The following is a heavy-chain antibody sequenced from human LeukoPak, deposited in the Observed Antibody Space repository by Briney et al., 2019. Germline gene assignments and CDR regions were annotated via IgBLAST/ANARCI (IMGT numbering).Heavy chain of an antibody. CDR3: ARVLLGYYDSSGYPDY. Sequence: GASVKVSCKASGYTFTSYDINWVRQATGQGLEWMGWMNPNSGNTGYAQKFQGRVTMTRNTSISTAYMELSSLRSEDTAVYYCARVLLGYYDSSGYPDYWGQGILVTVSS. J-gene: IGHJ4*02. CDR1: GYTFTSYD. D-gene: IGHD3-22*01. CDR2: MNPNSGNT. V-gene: IGHV1-8*01.